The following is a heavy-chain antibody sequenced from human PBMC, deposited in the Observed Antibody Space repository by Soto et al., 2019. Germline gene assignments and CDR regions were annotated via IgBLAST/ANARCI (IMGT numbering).Heavy chain of an antibody. Sequence: SETLSLTCTVSGDSISRGGHYWSWIRQHPGKGLEWIGYMFYSGSIYYNPSLKSRVIIPVDASKNQFSLELSSVTAADTAVYYCARALAARPTGDLYYFDYWGQGVLVTVSS. V-gene: IGHV4-31*03. CDR1: GDSISRGGHY. CDR2: MFYSGSI. CDR3: ARALAARPTGDLYYFDY. D-gene: IGHD6-6*01. J-gene: IGHJ4*02.